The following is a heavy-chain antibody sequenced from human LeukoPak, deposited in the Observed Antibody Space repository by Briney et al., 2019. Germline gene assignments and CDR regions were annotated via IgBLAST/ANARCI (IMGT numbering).Heavy chain of an antibody. V-gene: IGHV4-59*12. Sequence: SETLSLTCTVSGGSISSYYWGWIRQPPGKGLEWIGYIYHSGSTYYNPSLKSRVTISVDRSKNQFSLKLSSVTAADTAVYYCARDNGRDPNWFDPWGQGTLVTVSS. J-gene: IGHJ5*02. CDR1: GGSISSYY. D-gene: IGHD2-8*01. CDR2: IYHSGST. CDR3: ARDNGRDPNWFDP.